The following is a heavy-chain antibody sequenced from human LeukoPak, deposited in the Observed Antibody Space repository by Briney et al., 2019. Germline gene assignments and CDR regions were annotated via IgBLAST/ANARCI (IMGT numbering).Heavy chain of an antibody. Sequence: GGSLRLSCAASGFTFSYYYRSWIRQAPGKGLEGVSYISSSGSTIYYADSVKGRFTISRDNAKNSLYLQMNSLRAEDTAVYYCARDPVVINSGGWFDPWGQGTLVTVSS. CDR3: ARDPVVINSGGWFDP. V-gene: IGHV3-11*01. CDR1: GFTFSYYY. J-gene: IGHJ5*02. CDR2: ISSSGSTI. D-gene: IGHD3-22*01.